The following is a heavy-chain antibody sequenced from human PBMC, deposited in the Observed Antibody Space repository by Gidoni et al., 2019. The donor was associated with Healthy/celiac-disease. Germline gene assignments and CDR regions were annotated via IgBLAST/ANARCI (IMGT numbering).Heavy chain of an antibody. CDR3: ARERGNIVGATWGSYFDY. Sequence: QVQLQESGPGLVTPSQNLSLPCTFSRRSISSGGSYWSLIRQHPGKGLEWIWYIYYSGSTDYNPSLKSRVTISVDTSKNQFSLKLSSVTAADTAVYYCARERGNIVGATWGSYFDYWGQGTLVTVSS. J-gene: IGHJ4*02. D-gene: IGHD1-26*01. CDR1: RRSISSGGSY. CDR2: IYYSGST. V-gene: IGHV4-31*03.